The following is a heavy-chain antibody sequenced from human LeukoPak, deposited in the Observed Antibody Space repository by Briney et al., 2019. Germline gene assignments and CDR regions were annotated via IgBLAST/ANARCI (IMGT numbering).Heavy chain of an antibody. Sequence: GRSLRLSCAASGFTFDDYAMHWVRQAPGKGLEWVSGISWNSGSTGYADSVKGRFTISRDNAKNSLYLQMNSLRAEDMALYYCAKDIGGSFPGSAFDIWGQGTMVTVSS. CDR1: GFTFDDYA. D-gene: IGHD1-26*01. J-gene: IGHJ3*02. V-gene: IGHV3-9*03. CDR3: AKDIGGSFPGSAFDI. CDR2: ISWNSGST.